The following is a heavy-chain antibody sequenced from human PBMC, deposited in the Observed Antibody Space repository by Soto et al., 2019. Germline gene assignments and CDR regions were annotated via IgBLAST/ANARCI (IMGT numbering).Heavy chain of an antibody. Sequence: PSETLSLTCTVSGGSISSYYWSWIRQPPGKGLEWIGYNYYSGSTNYNPSLKSRVTISVDTSKNQFSLKLSSVTAADTAVYYCARAVYDSSGYVHVDYWGQGTLVTVSS. D-gene: IGHD3-22*01. V-gene: IGHV4-59*01. CDR2: NYYSGST. J-gene: IGHJ4*02. CDR1: GGSISSYY. CDR3: ARAVYDSSGYVHVDY.